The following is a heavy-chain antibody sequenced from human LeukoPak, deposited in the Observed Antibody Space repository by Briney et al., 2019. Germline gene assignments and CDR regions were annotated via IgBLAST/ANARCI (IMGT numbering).Heavy chain of an antibody. CDR3: AKDIDSSYGDYVGAFDI. V-gene: IGHV3-9*03. Sequence: GGSLRLSCAASGFTFYDYAMHWVRQAPGKGLEWVSGISWNSGSIAYAYSVKVRFTISRDNAKNSLYLQMNSLRAEDMALYYCAKDIDSSYGDYVGAFDIWGQGTMVTVSS. J-gene: IGHJ3*02. D-gene: IGHD4-17*01. CDR1: GFTFYDYA. CDR2: ISWNSGSI.